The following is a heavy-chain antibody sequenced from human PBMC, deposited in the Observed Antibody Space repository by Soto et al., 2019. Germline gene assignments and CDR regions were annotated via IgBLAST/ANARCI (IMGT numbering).Heavy chain of an antibody. CDR3: ARLSGSYVNLYYYYGMDV. CDR1: GYSFTSYW. V-gene: IGHV5-51*01. Sequence: GESLKISCQGSGYSFTSYWIGWVRQMPGKGLEWMGIIYPGDSDTRYSPSFQGQVTISADKSISTAYLQWSSLKASDTAMYYCARLSGSYVNLYYYYGMDVWGQGTTVTVSS. CDR2: IYPGDSDT. D-gene: IGHD1-26*01. J-gene: IGHJ6*02.